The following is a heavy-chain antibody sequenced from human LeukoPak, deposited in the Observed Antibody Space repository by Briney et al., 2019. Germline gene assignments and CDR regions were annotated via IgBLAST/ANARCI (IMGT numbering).Heavy chain of an antibody. CDR2: ISSSGSTI. J-gene: IGHJ4*02. D-gene: IGHD3-22*01. CDR3: ARDFLDYYDSSGPFMSSDY. CDR1: GFTFSSYW. V-gene: IGHV3-48*01. Sequence: GGSLRLSCAASGFTFSSYWMNWVRQAPGKGLEWVSYISSSGSTIYYADSVKGRFTISRDNSKNTLYLQMNSLRAEDTAVYYCARDFLDYYDSSGPFMSSDYWGQGTLVTVSS.